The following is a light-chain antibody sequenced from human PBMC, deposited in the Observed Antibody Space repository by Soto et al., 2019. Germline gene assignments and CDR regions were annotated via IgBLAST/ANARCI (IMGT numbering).Light chain of an antibody. V-gene: IGKV3-15*01. CDR1: QSVSSN. Sequence: EIVMTQSPVTLSVSPGERATLSCRASQSVSSNLAWYQQKPGQAPRLLIYDASTRATGIPARFSGSGSGTEFTLTISSLQSEDFAIYYCQHFNIWPYTLGQGTKVDI. CDR2: DAS. CDR3: QHFNIWPYT. J-gene: IGKJ2*01.